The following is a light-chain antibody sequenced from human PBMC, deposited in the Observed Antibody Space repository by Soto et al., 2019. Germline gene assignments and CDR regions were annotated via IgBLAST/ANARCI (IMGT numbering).Light chain of an antibody. V-gene: IGKV3-11*01. Sequence: EIVLTQSPATLSLSPGERATLSCRASQSVSSYLAWYQQKPGQAPRLLIYDASNGATGIPARFSGSGSGTDFTLTISSLEPEDFAVYYCLQRSDWPRTFGQGTKVEIK. CDR3: LQRSDWPRT. CDR1: QSVSSY. J-gene: IGKJ1*01. CDR2: DAS.